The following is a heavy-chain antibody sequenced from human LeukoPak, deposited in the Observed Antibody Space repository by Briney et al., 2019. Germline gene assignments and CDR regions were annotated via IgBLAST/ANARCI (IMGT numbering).Heavy chain of an antibody. V-gene: IGHV3-11*01. D-gene: IGHD3-22*01. CDR1: GFTFSDYY. J-gene: IGHJ4*02. CDR3: ARGEGSNYYDSSGYYY. CDR2: ISSSGSTI. Sequence: PGRSLRLSCAASGFTFSDYYMSWIRQAPGKGLEWVSYISSSGSTIYYADSVKGRFTISRDNAKNSLYLQMNSLRAEDTAVYFCARGEGSNYYDSSGYYYWGQGTLVTVSS.